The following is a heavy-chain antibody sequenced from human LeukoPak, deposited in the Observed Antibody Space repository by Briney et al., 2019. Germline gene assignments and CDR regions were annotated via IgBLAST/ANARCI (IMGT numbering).Heavy chain of an antibody. CDR3: ARVLGQLVDY. J-gene: IGHJ4*02. V-gene: IGHV3-21*01. CDR1: GFTFCSYS. Sequence: GGSLRLSSAASGFTFCSYSMNWVRQAPGKGLEWVSSISSSSYIYYTDSVKGRFTISRDNAKNSLYLQMNSLSAEDTAVYYCARVLGQLVDYWGQGTLVTVSS. D-gene: IGHD6-6*01. CDR2: ISSSSYI.